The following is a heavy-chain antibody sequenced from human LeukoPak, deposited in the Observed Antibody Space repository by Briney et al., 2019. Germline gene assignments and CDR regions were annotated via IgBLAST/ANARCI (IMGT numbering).Heavy chain of an antibody. D-gene: IGHD5-12*01. Sequence: AVTVTCKSSGCTFNCCGIIWMRQAPAQGLELMGGIIPILGTANYAQKFQGRVTISSDKSTSTAYMELSSLRSEDTAVYYCGRGARPPHYYYYMDVWGKGTTVTVSS. CDR3: GRGARPPHYYYYMDV. J-gene: IGHJ6*03. CDR1: GCTFNCCG. V-gene: IGHV1-69*10. CDR2: IIPILGTA.